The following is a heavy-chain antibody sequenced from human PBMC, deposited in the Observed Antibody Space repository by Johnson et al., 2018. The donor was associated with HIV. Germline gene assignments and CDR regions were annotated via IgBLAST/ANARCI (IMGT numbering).Heavy chain of an antibody. CDR2: IRYDGSKK. J-gene: IGHJ3*01. Sequence: QVQLVESGGGVVQPGTSLRLSCAASGFTFSKYGMHWVRQAPGKGLEWVAFIRYDGSKKYYEDSVKGRFTISRDNSKNTLYLQMSSLRPEDTAVHYCEKDGYRAALDVWGQGTMVTVST. V-gene: IGHV3-30*02. CDR3: EKDGYRAALDV. D-gene: IGHD5-24*01. CDR1: GFTFSKYG.